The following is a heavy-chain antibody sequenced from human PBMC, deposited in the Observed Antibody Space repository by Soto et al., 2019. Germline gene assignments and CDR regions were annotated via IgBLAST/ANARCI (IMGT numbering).Heavy chain of an antibody. CDR1: GFTFGSYA. V-gene: IGHV3-23*01. CDR2: LGGNGFTT. Sequence: EVQLLESGGGLVQPGGSLRLSCVVSGFTFGSYAMSWVRQAPEKGPEWVAILGGNGFTTYYADSVKGRFTISGDKSKSTLLLQMNSLRADDTGVYYCAIALRPSLNFFYYMDVWCRGTSVTVSS. CDR3: AIALRPSLNFFYYMDV. D-gene: IGHD2-2*01. J-gene: IGHJ6*03.